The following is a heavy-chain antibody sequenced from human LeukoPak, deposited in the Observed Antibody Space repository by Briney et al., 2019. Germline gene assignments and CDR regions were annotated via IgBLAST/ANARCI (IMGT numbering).Heavy chain of an antibody. CDR1: GYTFTSYG. D-gene: IGHD5-12*01. CDR3: ARDDSGYEEFDY. Sequence: ASVKVSCKSSGYTFTSYGISWVRQAPGQGLEWMGWISAYNGNTNYAQKLQGRVTMTTDTSTSTAYMELRSLRSDDTAVYYCARDDSGYEEFDYWGQGTLVTVSS. CDR2: ISAYNGNT. V-gene: IGHV1-18*01. J-gene: IGHJ4*02.